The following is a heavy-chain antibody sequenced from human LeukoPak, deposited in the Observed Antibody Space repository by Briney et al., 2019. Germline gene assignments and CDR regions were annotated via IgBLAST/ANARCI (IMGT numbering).Heavy chain of an antibody. D-gene: IGHD3-22*01. CDR2: INPNSGGT. J-gene: IGHJ4*02. Sequence: ASVKVSCKASGYTFTSYDINWVRQATGQGLEWMGWINPNSGGTNYAQKFQGRVTMTTDTSTSTAYMELRSLRSDDTAVYYCARGTYDSSGYSNDYWGQGTLVTVSS. CDR3: ARGTYDSSGYSNDY. V-gene: IGHV1-8*01. CDR1: GYTFTSYD.